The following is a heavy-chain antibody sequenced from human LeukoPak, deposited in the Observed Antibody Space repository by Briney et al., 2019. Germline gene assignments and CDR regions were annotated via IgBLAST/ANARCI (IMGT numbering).Heavy chain of an antibody. CDR2: IYYSGNA. J-gene: IGHJ4*02. Sequence: PSETLSLTCTVSGGSISSYYWSWIRQPPGKGLEWIGYIYYSGNAIYNPSLKSRVTISVDTSKNQFSLKLSSVTAADTAVYYCARYSSSVIDYWGQGTLVTVSS. CDR1: GGSISSYY. V-gene: IGHV4-59*01. CDR3: ARYSSSVIDY. D-gene: IGHD6-6*01.